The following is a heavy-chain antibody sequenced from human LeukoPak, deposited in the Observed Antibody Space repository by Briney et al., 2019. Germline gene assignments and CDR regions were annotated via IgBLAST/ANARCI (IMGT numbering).Heavy chain of an antibody. Sequence: GASVEVSCKASGYTFTGYYMHWVRQAPGQGLEWMGWINPNSGGTNYAQKFQGRVTMTRDMSTSTVYMELSSLRSEDTAVYYCARAGRGYCSSTSCYGGGEVTAIRISDYWGQGTLVTVSS. CDR3: ARAGRGYCSSTSCYGGGEVTAIRISDY. CDR1: GYTFTGYY. J-gene: IGHJ4*02. V-gene: IGHV1-2*02. CDR2: INPNSGGT. D-gene: IGHD2-2*01.